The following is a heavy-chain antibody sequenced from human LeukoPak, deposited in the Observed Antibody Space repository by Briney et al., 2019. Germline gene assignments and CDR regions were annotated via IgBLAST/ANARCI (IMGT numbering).Heavy chain of an antibody. J-gene: IGHJ4*02. CDR3: AKMNVLTGYYTPNFDF. CDR1: GFTFSSYA. Sequence: GGSLRLSCAASGFTFSSYAMGWVRQAPRKGLEWVSVVSGSGGSTDYADSVKGRFTISRDNSKNTLYLQMSSLSAEDTAVYYCAKMNVLTGYYTPNFDFWGQGTLVTVSS. CDR2: VSGSGGST. D-gene: IGHD3-9*01. V-gene: IGHV3-23*01.